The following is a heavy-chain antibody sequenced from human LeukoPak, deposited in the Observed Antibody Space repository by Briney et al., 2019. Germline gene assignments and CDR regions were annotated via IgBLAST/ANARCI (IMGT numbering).Heavy chain of an antibody. CDR2: INKDGRQT. J-gene: IGHJ4*02. D-gene: IGHD6-13*01. Sequence: QPGGSLRLSCVVSGFTFSTSWMAWVRQAPGKGLEWLANINKDGRQTYYVDSVEGRFTISRDNAENSLHLQMNSLRAEDTAVYYCATSLDAPGNYWGQGSLVTVSS. V-gene: IGHV3-7*01. CDR1: GFTFSTSW. CDR3: ATSLDAPGNY.